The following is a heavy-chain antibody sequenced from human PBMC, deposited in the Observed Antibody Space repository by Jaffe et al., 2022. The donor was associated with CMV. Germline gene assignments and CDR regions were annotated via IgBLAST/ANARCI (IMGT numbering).Heavy chain of an antibody. Sequence: EVQLVESGGGLVQPGGSLRLSCTASGFTFSRFWMAWVRQPPGKGLEWMASIQEDGGEEYYEDSVKGRFTISRDNAKNLLYVEMNSLRVEDSAVYYCARVVGSGYQYGWGWPPIKRPGYFDNWGQGTLVSVSS. CDR1: GFTFSRFW. D-gene: IGHD3-16*01. J-gene: IGHJ4*02. CDR2: IQEDGGEE. V-gene: IGHV3-7*03. CDR3: ARVVGSGYQYGWGWPPIKRPGYFDN.